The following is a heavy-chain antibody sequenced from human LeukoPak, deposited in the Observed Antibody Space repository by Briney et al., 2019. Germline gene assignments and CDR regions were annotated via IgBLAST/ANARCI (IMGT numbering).Heavy chain of an antibody. Sequence: SETLSLTCTVSGGSISSYYWSWIRQPPGKGLEWIGSIYHSGSTYYNPSLKSRVTISVDTSKNQFSLKLSSVTAADTAVYYCARARFTATFGGVIVMPYYGMDVWGQGTTVTVSS. CDR1: GGSISSYY. CDR2: IYHSGST. CDR3: ARARFTATFGGVIVMPYYGMDV. V-gene: IGHV4-59*12. J-gene: IGHJ6*02. D-gene: IGHD3-16*02.